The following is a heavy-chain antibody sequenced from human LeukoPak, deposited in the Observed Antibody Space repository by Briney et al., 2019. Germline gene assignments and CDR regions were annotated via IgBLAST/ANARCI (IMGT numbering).Heavy chain of an antibody. CDR1: GFTFSSYA. J-gene: IGHJ5*02. CDR3: AKGYCASFTCYSRFDP. V-gene: IGHV3-23*01. D-gene: IGHD2-21*02. Sequence: GGSLRLSCAASGFTFSSYAMSWVRQAPGKGLEWVSAISGSGGTTYYADSVKGRFTISGDNYKNKLFLQMNSLRAEDTALYYCAKGYCASFTCYSRFDPWGQGTLVTVSS. CDR2: ISGSGGTT.